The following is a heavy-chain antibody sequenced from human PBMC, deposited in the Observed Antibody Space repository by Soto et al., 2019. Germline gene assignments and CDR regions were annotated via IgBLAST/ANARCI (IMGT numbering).Heavy chain of an antibody. CDR2: IGGSGGTK. CDR1: GFTFSSYE. D-gene: IGHD3-3*02. Sequence: EVQLVESGGGLVQPGGSLRLSCVASGFTFSSYEMNWVRQAPGKGLEWISYIGGSGGTKYSADSVKGRFTISRDNAQNSLYLQRDRLRVEFTAVYYCARDRGGDVGPFLFPDGFDLWGQGTMVTVSS. CDR3: ARDRGGDVGPFLFPDGFDL. J-gene: IGHJ3*01. V-gene: IGHV3-48*03.